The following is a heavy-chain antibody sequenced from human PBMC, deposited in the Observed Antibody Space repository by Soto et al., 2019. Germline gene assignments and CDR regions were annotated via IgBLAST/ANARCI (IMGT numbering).Heavy chain of an antibody. V-gene: IGHV1-3*01. CDR1: GYTFTDYA. Sequence: ASVKVSCKASGYTFTDYAIHWVRQAPGQRLEWMGWINAGNGKTKYSQNFQGRVTITRDTSASIAYMEVNSLRSEDTAVYYCARGIWVATTADYYHDSWGQATLVTVSS. CDR3: ARGIWVATTADYYHDS. CDR2: INAGNGKT. J-gene: IGHJ4*02. D-gene: IGHD5-12*01.